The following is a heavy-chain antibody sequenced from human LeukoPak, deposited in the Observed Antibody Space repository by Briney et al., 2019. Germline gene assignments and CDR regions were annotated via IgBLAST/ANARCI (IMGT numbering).Heavy chain of an antibody. CDR3: ARGGVASWVLLPLALNWFDP. D-gene: IGHD1-26*01. J-gene: IGHJ5*02. CDR2: IYYSGST. CDR1: GGSISSGGYY. V-gene: IGHV4-31*03. Sequence: SQTLSLTCTVSGGSISSGGYYWSWIRQHPGKGLEWIGYIYYSGSTYYNPSLKSRVTISVDTSKNQFSLKLSSVTAADTAVYYCARGGVASWVLLPLALNWFDPWGQGTLVTVSS.